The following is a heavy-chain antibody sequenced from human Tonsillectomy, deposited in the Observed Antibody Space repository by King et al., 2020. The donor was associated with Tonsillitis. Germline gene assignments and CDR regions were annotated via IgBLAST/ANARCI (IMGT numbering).Heavy chain of an antibody. D-gene: IGHD2-15*01. V-gene: IGHV3-23*04. CDR1: GFTFRSYA. Sequence: QLVQSGGGLVQPGGPLRLSCAASGFTFRSYALSWVRQSPGKGLQWVSAISGSGYKTYYIDSVKGRFTISRDISKNTVSLQMNSLRAEDTGVYYCVREMLTGSCADYWGQGTLVTVSS. J-gene: IGHJ4*02. CDR3: VREMLTGSCADY. CDR2: ISGSGYKT.